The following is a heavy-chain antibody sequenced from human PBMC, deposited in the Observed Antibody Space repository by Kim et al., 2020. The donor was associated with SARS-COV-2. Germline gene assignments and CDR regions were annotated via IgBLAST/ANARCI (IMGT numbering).Heavy chain of an antibody. Sequence: SETLSLTCTVSGYSISSGYYWGWIRQPPGKGLEWIGSIYHSGSTYYNPSLKSRVTISVDTSKNQFSLKLSSVTAADTAVYYCARDHDGSGSYLNFNWFDPWGQGTLVTVSS. CDR2: IYHSGST. CDR3: ARDHDGSGSYLNFNWFDP. CDR1: GYSISSGYY. V-gene: IGHV4-38-2*02. J-gene: IGHJ5*02. D-gene: IGHD3-10*01.